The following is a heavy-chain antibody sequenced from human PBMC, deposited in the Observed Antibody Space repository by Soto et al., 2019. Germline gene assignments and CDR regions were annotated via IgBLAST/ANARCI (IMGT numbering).Heavy chain of an antibody. V-gene: IGHV4-4*02. CDR3: ARSLGWYAVDY. D-gene: IGHD6-19*01. CDR2: MSHIGSV. CDR1: GVSIGSNYY. Sequence: QVLLQESGPGLVQPSGTLSLSCVVSGVSIGSNYYWGWVRQPPGKGLEWLVDMSHIGSVNYNPSLKIRVTISMNKSQNQFSLKLDSMTAADTAVYYCARSLGWYAVDYWGQGTLVIVSS. J-gene: IGHJ4*02.